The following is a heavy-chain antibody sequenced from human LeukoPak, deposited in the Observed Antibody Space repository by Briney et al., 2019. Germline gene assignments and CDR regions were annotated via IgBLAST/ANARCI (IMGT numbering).Heavy chain of an antibody. Sequence: GGSLRLSCAASGFTFSSYAMSWARQAPGKGLEWVSAVSGRGYSTYYADSVKGRFTISRDNSKNTVFLQMSSLRVEDTAVYYCANLGSSELRVPASQGNWGQGTLVTVTS. J-gene: IGHJ4*02. V-gene: IGHV3-23*01. CDR3: ANLGSSELRVPASQGN. CDR1: GFTFSSYA. D-gene: IGHD2-2*01. CDR2: VSGRGYST.